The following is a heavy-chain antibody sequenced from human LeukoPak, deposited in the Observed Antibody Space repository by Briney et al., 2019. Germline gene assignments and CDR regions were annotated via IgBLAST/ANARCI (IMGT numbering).Heavy chain of an antibody. J-gene: IGHJ4*02. D-gene: IGHD2-21*01. CDR1: GFIFSSYG. CDR2: IRSTSSTI. CDR3: ARSYSFDY. Sequence: PGRSLRLSCAASGFIFSSYGMHWVRQAPGKGLEWISYIRSTSSTIYHADSVKGRFTISRDNAKNSLYLQMNSLRDEDTAVYYCARSYSFDYWGQGTLVTVSS. V-gene: IGHV3-48*02.